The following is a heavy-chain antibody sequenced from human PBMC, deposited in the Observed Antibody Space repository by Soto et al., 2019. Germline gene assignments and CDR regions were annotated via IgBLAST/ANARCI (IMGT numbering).Heavy chain of an antibody. D-gene: IGHD2-15*01. V-gene: IGHV4-39*07. CDR2: IYYTGST. CDR1: GGSISSSSYY. CDR3: GCRVEDISYDYYGMDV. J-gene: IGHJ6*02. Sequence: PSETLSLTCTVSGGSISSSSYYWGWIRQPPGKGLEWIGSIYYTGSTYYSPSLKGRVTISVDSSKNQFSLRLNSVTAADTAVYYCGCRVEDISYDYYGMDVWGQGTTVTVSS.